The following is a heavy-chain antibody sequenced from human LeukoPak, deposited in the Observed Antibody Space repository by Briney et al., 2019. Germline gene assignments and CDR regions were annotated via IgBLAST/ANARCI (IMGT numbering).Heavy chain of an antibody. D-gene: IGHD1-1*01. CDR3: ARAPGTGTTSARDAFDI. J-gene: IGHJ3*02. CDR2: IYYSGST. CDR1: GGSISSGDYY. Sequence: PSQTLSLTCTVSGGSISSGDYYWSWIRQPPGKGLEWIGYIYYSGSTYYNPSLKSRVTISVDTPKNQFSLKLSSVTAADTAVYYCARAPGTGTTSARDAFDIWGQGTMVTVSS. V-gene: IGHV4-30-4*01.